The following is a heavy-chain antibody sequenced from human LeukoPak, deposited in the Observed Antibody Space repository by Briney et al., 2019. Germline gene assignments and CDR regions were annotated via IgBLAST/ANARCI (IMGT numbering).Heavy chain of an antibody. CDR2: IIPRLGTT. Sequence: SVKVSCXASGGTFNSYAINWVRQAPGQGLEWMGGIIPRLGTTKYIEKFQGRITITTDESTTTAYMELTSLRSEDTAVYYCAADGTDWGQGTLVTVSS. J-gene: IGHJ4*02. V-gene: IGHV1-69*05. CDR1: GGTFNSYA. CDR3: AADGTD.